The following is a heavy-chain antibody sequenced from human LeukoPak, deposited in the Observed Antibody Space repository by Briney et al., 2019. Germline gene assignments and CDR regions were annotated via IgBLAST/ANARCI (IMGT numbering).Heavy chain of an antibody. CDR2: ISYRGST. J-gene: IGHJ4*02. CDR3: AGDSSGWLYVDY. Sequence: AETLSLTCTVSGGSIDTHFWSWIRQPPGKGLEWIGYISYRGSTNFNPSLKSRVTISIDTSKNQFSLKLTSVTAADTAVYYCAGDSSGWLYVDYWGQGTLVTVSS. CDR1: GGSIDTHF. V-gene: IGHV4-59*11. D-gene: IGHD6-19*01.